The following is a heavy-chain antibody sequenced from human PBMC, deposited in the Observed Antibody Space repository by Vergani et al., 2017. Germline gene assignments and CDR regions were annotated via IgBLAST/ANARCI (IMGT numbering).Heavy chain of an antibody. V-gene: IGHV3-74*01. CDR1: GFTFSSYW. Sequence: EVQLVESGGGLVQPGGSLRLSCAASGFTFSSYWMHWVRQAPGRGLVWVSRINSDGSSTSYADSVKGRFTISRDNAKNTLYLQMNSLRAEDTAVYYCARGHLSAARWFDPWGQGTLVTVSS. J-gene: IGHJ5*02. CDR2: INSDGSST. CDR3: ARGHLSAARWFDP. D-gene: IGHD2-2*01.